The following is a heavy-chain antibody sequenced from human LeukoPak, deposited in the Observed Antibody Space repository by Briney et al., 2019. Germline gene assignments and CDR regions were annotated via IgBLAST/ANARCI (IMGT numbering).Heavy chain of an antibody. CDR2: IIPIFGTA. Sequence: SVKVSCKASGGTLSSYAISWVRQAPGQGLEWMGGIIPIFGTANYAQKFQGRVTITADESTSTAYMELSSLRSEDTAVYYCARIGRDYSYYMDVWGKGTTVTVSS. J-gene: IGHJ6*03. CDR3: ARIGRDYSYYMDV. CDR1: GGTLSSYA. V-gene: IGHV1-69*01.